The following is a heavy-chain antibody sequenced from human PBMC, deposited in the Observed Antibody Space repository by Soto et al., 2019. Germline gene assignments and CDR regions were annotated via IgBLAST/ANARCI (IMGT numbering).Heavy chain of an antibody. CDR2: IYTGGST. CDR3: AREEGTEGPFDN. V-gene: IGHV3-66*01. CDR1: GFTVSSNY. Sequence: EVQLVESGGDLVQPGGSLRLSCAASGFTVSSNYMNWVRQAPGKGLEWVSGIYTGGSTYHADSVKGRFTISRDNSKNTLYLEINSLRAEDTALYYCAREEGTEGPFDNWGQGTLVTVSS. J-gene: IGHJ4*02.